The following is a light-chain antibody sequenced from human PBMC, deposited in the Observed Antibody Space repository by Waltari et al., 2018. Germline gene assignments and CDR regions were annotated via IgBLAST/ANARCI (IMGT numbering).Light chain of an antibody. CDR3: HQYNDWPRT. CDR2: GAS. CDR1: QGVSSN. V-gene: IGKV3-15*01. J-gene: IGKJ3*01. Sequence: EIVMTQSPATLSVSPGERATLSCRASQGVSSNLAWYQQKPGQAPRLLIYGASTRAAGIPARFSGSGSGTEFTLSISSLQSEDFAVYYCHQYNDWPRTFGPGTKVDIK.